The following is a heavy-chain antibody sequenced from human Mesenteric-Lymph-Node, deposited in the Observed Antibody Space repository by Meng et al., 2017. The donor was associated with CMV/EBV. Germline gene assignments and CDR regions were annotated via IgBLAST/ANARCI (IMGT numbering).Heavy chain of an antibody. Sequence: YTFSSKARPWVHQAPGKGLEWVAVISYDGSNKYYTDSVKSRFTISRKNSKNMLYLQMNSLRAEDTAVYYCARARTFWSGYYRDLDYWGQGTLVTVSS. CDR1: YTFSSKA. V-gene: IGHV3-30*04. D-gene: IGHD3-3*01. CDR3: ARARTFWSGYYRDLDY. CDR2: ISYDGSNK. J-gene: IGHJ4*02.